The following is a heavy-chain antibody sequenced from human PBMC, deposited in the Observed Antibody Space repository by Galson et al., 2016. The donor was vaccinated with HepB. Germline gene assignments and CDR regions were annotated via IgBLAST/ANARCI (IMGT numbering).Heavy chain of an antibody. CDR3: ARAGIAIWSPMGIYYALDV. CDR2: ISFDGSKK. V-gene: IGHV3-30*04. CDR1: GLSFSSYA. J-gene: IGHJ6*02. Sequence: SLRLSCAASGLSFSSYAFNWVRQAPGKGLEWVAVISFDGSKKFYSDSVQGRFTISRDNSRNTLYLQMNSLRPDDTAVYYCARAGIAIWSPMGIYYALDVWGQGTTVTVSS. D-gene: IGHD6-13*01.